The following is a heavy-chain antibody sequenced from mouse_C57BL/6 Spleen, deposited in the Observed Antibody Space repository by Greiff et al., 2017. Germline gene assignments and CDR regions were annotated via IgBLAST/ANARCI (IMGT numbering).Heavy chain of an antibody. Sequence: VQLQQSGAVLVKPGASVKMSCKASGYTFTSYWITWVKQRPGQGLEWIGDIYPGSGSTNYNEKFKSKATLTVNTSSSTAYMQLSSLTSEDSAVYYCARWRSLGGSGYVAYWGQGTLVTVSA. CDR3: ARWRSLGGSGYVAY. V-gene: IGHV1-55*01. D-gene: IGHD3-2*02. J-gene: IGHJ3*01. CDR2: IYPGSGST. CDR1: GYTFTSYW.